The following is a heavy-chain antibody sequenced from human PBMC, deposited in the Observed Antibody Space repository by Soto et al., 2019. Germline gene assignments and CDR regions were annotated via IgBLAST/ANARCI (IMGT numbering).Heavy chain of an antibody. CDR3: ARGKKATMVRAVIGHRWKEAPGRYDYGMDV. CDR2: MNPNSGNT. CDR1: GYTFTSYD. Sequence: ASVKVSCKASGYTFTSYDINWVRQATGQGLEWMGWMNPNSGNTGYAQKFQGRVTMTRNTSISTAYMELSSLRSEETAVYYCARGKKATMVRAVIGHRWKEAPGRYDYGMDVWGQGNTVTVSS. V-gene: IGHV1-8*01. D-gene: IGHD3-10*01. J-gene: IGHJ6*02.